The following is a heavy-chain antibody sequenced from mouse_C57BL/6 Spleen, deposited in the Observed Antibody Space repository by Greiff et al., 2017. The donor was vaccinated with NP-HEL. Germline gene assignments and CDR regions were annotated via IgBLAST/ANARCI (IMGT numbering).Heavy chain of an antibody. V-gene: IGHV1-80*01. CDR3: ARRGYYGSSSNYAMDY. Sequence: VQLQQSGAELVKPGASVKISCKASGYAFSSYWMNWVKQRPGKGLEWIGQIYPGDGDTNYNGKFKGTATLTADKSSSTAYMQLSSLTSVDSAVYFCARRGYYGSSSNYAMDYWGQGTSVTVSS. D-gene: IGHD1-1*01. CDR2: IYPGDGDT. J-gene: IGHJ4*01. CDR1: GYAFSSYW.